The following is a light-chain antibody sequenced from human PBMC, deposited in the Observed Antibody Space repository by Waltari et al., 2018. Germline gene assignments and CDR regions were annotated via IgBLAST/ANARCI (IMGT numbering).Light chain of an antibody. J-gene: IGLJ3*02. CDR2: DVT. CDR3: CSYAGSYTWV. CDR1: PNDLGSYNS. Sequence: SALTQPRSVSGSPGQSVPISCTGTPNDLGSYNSVSWYQQHPGKAPKLIILDVTKRPSGVPDRLSGSKSGNTASLTISGLRAEDEAEYYCCSYAGSYTWVFGGGTKLTVV. V-gene: IGLV2-11*01.